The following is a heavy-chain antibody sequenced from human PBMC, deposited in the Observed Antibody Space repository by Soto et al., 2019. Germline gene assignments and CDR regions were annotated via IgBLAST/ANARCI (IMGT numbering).Heavy chain of an antibody. CDR3: ARGRRYYDSSGYLDY. CDR2: IYHSGST. Sequence: TLTLTCAVSGGSIISGGYSWSWIRQPPGKGLEWIGYIYHSGSTYYNPSLKSRVTISVDRSKNQFSLKLSSVTAADTAVYYCARGRRYYDSSGYLDYWGQGTLVTVSS. J-gene: IGHJ4*02. V-gene: IGHV4-30-2*01. CDR1: GGSIISGGYS. D-gene: IGHD3-22*01.